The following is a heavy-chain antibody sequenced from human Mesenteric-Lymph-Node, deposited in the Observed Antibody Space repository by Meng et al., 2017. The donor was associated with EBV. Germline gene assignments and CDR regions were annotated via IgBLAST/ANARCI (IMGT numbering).Heavy chain of an antibody. J-gene: IGHJ4*02. CDR3: SRESWRAFDY. Sequence: QVPLQQSGQGLVKPSQTLSRTCAISGDSVSNTNVAWNWIRQSPSRGLEGLGRTYYRSKWYNEYAQSVKGRITINPDTSKSEFSLQLNSVTPDDTAVYYCSRESWRAFDYWGQGTLVTVSS. V-gene: IGHV6-1*01. CDR2: TYYRSKWYN. CDR1: GDSVSNTNVA.